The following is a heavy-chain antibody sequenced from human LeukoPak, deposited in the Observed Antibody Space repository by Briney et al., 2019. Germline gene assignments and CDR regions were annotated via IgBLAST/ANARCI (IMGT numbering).Heavy chain of an antibody. CDR3: ARSEYYDSSGYLTLYFDY. D-gene: IGHD3-22*01. J-gene: IGHJ4*02. V-gene: IGHV1-69*13. Sequence: ASVKVSWTASGGTFSSYAISWVRQAPGQGLEWMGGIIPIFGTANYAQKFQGRVTITADESTSTAYMELSSLRSEDTAVYYCARSEYYDSSGYLTLYFDYWGQGTLVTVSS. CDR2: IIPIFGTA. CDR1: GGTFSSYA.